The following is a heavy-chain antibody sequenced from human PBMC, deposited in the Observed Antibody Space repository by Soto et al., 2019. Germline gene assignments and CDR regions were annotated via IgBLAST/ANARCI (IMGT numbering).Heavy chain of an antibody. CDR3: ASERSAQYFDS. D-gene: IGHD1-26*01. CDR2: ISPTFGTA. J-gene: IGHJ4*02. V-gene: IGHV1-69*06. Sequence: ASVKVSCKASGGTFSRHAIAWVRQAPGQGLEWMGGISPTFGTATYAPKFQGRAAISADRSSNTAYMELSSLRSQDTAVYYCASERSAQYFDSWGQGTVVTVSS. CDR1: GGTFSRHA.